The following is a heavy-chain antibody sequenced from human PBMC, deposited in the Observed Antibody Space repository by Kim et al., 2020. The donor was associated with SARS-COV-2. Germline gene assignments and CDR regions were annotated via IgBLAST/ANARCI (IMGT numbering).Heavy chain of an antibody. J-gene: IGHJ5*02. V-gene: IGHV4-34*11. CDR3: ARRVGANWFDI. Sequence: TSDNPSRGSRATISVDTSKSQFSLSLSSVTAVDTAVYYCARRVGANWFDIWGQGTLVTVPS. CDR2: T. D-gene: IGHD1-26*01.